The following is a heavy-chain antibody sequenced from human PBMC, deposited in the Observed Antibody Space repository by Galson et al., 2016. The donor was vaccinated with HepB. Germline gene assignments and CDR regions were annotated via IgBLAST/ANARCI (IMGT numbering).Heavy chain of an antibody. J-gene: IGHJ5*02. CDR3: ARGASSSSYGSRWFDP. Sequence: SETLSLTCTVSGGFIRSYYWSWIRQPPGKGLEWIGYIYYSGSANYNPSLMSRVTISVDSSKNQSSLKLSSVTAADTAVYFCARGASSSSYGSRWFDPWGQGILVTVSS. CDR1: GGFIRSYY. D-gene: IGHD6-6*01. CDR2: IYYSGSA. V-gene: IGHV4-59*01.